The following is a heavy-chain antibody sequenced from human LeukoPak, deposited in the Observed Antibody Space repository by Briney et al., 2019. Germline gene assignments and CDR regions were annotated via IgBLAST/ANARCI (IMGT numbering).Heavy chain of an antibody. CDR1: GFTFSGSA. CDR2: IRSKANCYAT. CDR3: TSRGELPPMDV. V-gene: IGHV3-73*01. Sequence: GGSLRLTCAASGFTFSGSAMHWVRQASGKGLEWVGRIRSKANCYATAYAASVKGRFTISRDDSKNTAYLQMNSLKTEDTAVYYCTSRGELPPMDVWGKGTTVTVSS. J-gene: IGHJ6*03. D-gene: IGHD1-26*01.